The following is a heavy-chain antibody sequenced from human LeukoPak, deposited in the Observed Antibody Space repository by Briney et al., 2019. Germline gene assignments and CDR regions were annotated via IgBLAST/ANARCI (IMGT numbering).Heavy chain of an antibody. CDR2: ISSSSSYI. Sequence: GGSLRLSCAASGFTFSSYSMNGVRQAPGKGLDWDSSISSSSSYIYYADPVKGRFTISRDNAKNSLYLQMNSLRAEDTAVYYCARVDTAMVGAFDIWGQGTMVTVSS. CDR1: GFTFSSYS. D-gene: IGHD5-18*01. CDR3: ARVDTAMVGAFDI. V-gene: IGHV3-21*01. J-gene: IGHJ3*02.